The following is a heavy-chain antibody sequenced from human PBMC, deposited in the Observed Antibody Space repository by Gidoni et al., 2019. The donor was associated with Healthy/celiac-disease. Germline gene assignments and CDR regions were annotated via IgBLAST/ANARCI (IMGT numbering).Heavy chain of an antibody. CDR2: NYYSGST. D-gene: IGHD3-22*01. J-gene: IGHJ5*02. Sequence: QLQLQESGPGLVKPSETLSLTCTVSGGSISRSSYYCGWSRQPPGKGLEWIGINYYSGSTYYNPSLKSRVTISVDTSKNQFSLKLSSVTAADTAVYYCASSHYDSSGYYPNWFDPWGQGTLVTVCS. V-gene: IGHV4-39*01. CDR1: GGSISRSSYY. CDR3: ASSHYDSSGYYPNWFDP.